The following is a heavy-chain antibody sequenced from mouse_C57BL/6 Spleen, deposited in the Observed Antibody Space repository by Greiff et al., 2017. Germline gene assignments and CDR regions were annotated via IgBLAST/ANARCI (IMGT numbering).Heavy chain of an antibody. V-gene: IGHV1-54*01. CDR1: GYAFTNYL. Sequence: VKLMESGAELVRPGTSVKVSCKASGYAFTNYLIEWVKQRPGQGLEWIGVINPGSGGTNYNEKFKGKATLTADKSSSTAYMQLSSLTSEDSAVXFCARWGFFLDYWGQGTTLTVSS. CDR3: ARWGFFLDY. J-gene: IGHJ2*01. CDR2: INPGSGGT.